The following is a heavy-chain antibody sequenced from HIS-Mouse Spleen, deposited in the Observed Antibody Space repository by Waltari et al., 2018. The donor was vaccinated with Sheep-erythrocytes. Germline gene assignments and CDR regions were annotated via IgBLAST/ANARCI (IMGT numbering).Heavy chain of an antibody. CDR3: AKVRTVNYWYFDL. CDR2: ISYDGSNK. D-gene: IGHD1-1*01. CDR1: GFTFSSYG. V-gene: IGHV3-30*18. Sequence: QVQLVESGGGLVQPGRSLRLSCAASGFTFSSYGMDWVGQAPGKGLECVAVISYDGSNKYYADSVKGRFTISRDNSKNALYLQMNSLRAEDTAVYYCAKVRTVNYWYFDLWGRGTLVTVSS. J-gene: IGHJ2*01.